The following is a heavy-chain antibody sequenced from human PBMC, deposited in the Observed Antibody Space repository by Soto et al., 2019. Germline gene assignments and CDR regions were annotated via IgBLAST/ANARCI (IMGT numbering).Heavy chain of an antibody. Sequence: QLQLQESGPGLVKPSETLSLTCTVSGGPVSSSSYYWGWVRQPPGKGLEWIGSVYYSGSTYYNPSPESRVTISVDKSKNQFSLKLMSLSAADTAVYYCGRLAGLATISYYFDYWGQGALVTVSS. V-gene: IGHV4-39*01. CDR1: GGPVSSSSYY. J-gene: IGHJ4*02. CDR3: GRLAGLATISYYFDY. CDR2: VYYSGST. D-gene: IGHD3-9*01.